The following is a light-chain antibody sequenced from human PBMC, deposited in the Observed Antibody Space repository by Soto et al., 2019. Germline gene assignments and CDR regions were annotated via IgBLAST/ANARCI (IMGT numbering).Light chain of an antibody. CDR2: EVS. J-gene: IGLJ1*01. Sequence: ASVSVSPGQXITISCTGTSSDVGGYNYVSWYQQHPGKAPKLMIYEVSNRPSGVSNRFSGSKSGNTASLTISGLQAEDEADYYCSSYTSSSTLYVFGTGTKVTVL. V-gene: IGLV2-14*01. CDR3: SSYTSSSTLYV. CDR1: SSDVGGYNY.